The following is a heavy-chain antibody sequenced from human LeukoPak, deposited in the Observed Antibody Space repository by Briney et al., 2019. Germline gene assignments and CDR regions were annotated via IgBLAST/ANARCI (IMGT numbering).Heavy chain of an antibody. Sequence: SETLSLTCTVSGGSISSGSYYWGWLRQPPGKGLEWIGSIYHSGSTYYNPSLKSRVTISLDTSKNQFSLKVRSVTAADTAVYFCARVRAVAGTPFDYWGQGTLVTVSS. CDR1: GGSISSGSYY. D-gene: IGHD6-19*01. CDR3: ARVRAVAGTPFDY. J-gene: IGHJ4*02. V-gene: IGHV4-39*07. CDR2: IYHSGST.